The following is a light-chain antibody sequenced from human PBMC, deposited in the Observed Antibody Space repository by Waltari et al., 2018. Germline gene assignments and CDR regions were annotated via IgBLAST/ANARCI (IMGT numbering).Light chain of an antibody. CDR2: RNN. CDR1: SPTTGSNY. J-gene: IGLJ2*01. V-gene: IGLV1-47*01. CDR3: AAWDDSLSGVV. Sequence: QSVLTQPPSASGTPGQRVTIPCSGTSPTTGSNYVSWYQQLPGTAPKLLIYRNNQRPSGVPDRFSGSKSGTSASLAISGLRSEDEADYYCAAWDDSLSGVVFGGGTKLTVL.